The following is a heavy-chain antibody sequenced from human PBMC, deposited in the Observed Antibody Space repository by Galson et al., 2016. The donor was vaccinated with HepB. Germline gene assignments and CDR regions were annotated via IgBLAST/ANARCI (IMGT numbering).Heavy chain of an antibody. J-gene: IGHJ4*02. CDR2: IFYDGSNR. Sequence: SLRLSCAASGFTFSSYGMHWVRQAPGKGLEWVAAIFYDGSNRYYADSVKGRFTISRDNSKNTVYVQMNSLRAEDTAVYYCAEDLGTGYVHDIHYWGQGILVIVSS. V-gene: IGHV3-30*18. D-gene: IGHD3-9*01. CDR1: GFTFSSYG. CDR3: AEDLGTGYVHDIHY.